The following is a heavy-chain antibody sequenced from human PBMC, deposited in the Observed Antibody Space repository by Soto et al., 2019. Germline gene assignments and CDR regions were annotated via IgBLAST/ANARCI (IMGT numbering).Heavy chain of an antibody. D-gene: IGHD3-3*01. CDR3: ARGHGVIIGAMDV. CDR1: GYRFETFA. Sequence: KVSCTSSGYRFETFAGVWVRQAPGQGLEWMGWTSAYNIDTFYAEKFQDRVSMTTDTSTGTAYMELRSLTSDDTAVYYCARGHGVIIGAMDVWGQGTAVNV. J-gene: IGHJ6*02. V-gene: IGHV1-18*01. CDR2: TSAYNIDT.